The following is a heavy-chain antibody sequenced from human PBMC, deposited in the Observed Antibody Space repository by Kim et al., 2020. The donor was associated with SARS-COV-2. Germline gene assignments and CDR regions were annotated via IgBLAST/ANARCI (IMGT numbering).Heavy chain of an antibody. V-gene: IGHV4-34*01. CDR3: ARERYSSSWHNYYYYGMDV. CDR1: GGSFSGYY. D-gene: IGHD6-13*01. CDR2: INHSGST. J-gene: IGHJ6*02. Sequence: SETLSLACAVYGGSFSGYYWSWIRQPPGKGLEWIGEINHSGSTNYNPSLKSRVTISVDTSKNQFSLKLSSVTAADTAVYYCARERYSSSWHNYYYYGMDVWGQGTTVTVSS.